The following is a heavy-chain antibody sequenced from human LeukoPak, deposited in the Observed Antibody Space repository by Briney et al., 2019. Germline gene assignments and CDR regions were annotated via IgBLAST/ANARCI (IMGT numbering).Heavy chain of an antibody. CDR2: IYYTGST. D-gene: IGHD5-24*01. J-gene: IGHJ4*02. CDR3: AREDGYSQADY. V-gene: IGHV4-61*01. Sequence: PSETLSLTCTVSGGSVNSGSYYWSWIRQPPGKGLEWIGYIYYTGSTYYNSSLKSRVTISLDTSKNQFSLILSSVTAADTAVYYCAREDGYSQADYWGQGTLATVSS. CDR1: GGSVNSGSYY.